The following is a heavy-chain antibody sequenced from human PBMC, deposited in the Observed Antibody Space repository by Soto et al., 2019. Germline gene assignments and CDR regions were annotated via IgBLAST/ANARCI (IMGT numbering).Heavy chain of an antibody. D-gene: IGHD3-3*01. J-gene: IGHJ5*02. CDR2: IKSKTDGGTT. Sequence: GGSLRLSXAASGFTFSNAWMSWVRQAPGKGLEWVGRIKSKTDGGTTDYAAPVKGRFTISRDDSKNTLYLQMNSLKTEDTAVYYCTTDLIIRYYDFWSGRNWFDPWGQGTLVTVSS. V-gene: IGHV3-15*01. CDR1: GFTFSNAW. CDR3: TTDLIIRYYDFWSGRNWFDP.